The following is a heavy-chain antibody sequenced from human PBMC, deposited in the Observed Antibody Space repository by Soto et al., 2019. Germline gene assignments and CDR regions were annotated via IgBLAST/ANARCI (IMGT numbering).Heavy chain of an antibody. V-gene: IGHV4-39*01. CDR1: GGSISSSSYY. CDR2: IYYSGST. Sequence: QLQLQESGPGLVKPSETLSLTCTVSGGSISSSSYYWGWIRQPPGKGLEWIGSIYYSGSTYYNPSLKSRVTKSVDTDSNQFSLELSSVTAADTAVYYCARAIYCSSTSCPEIDAFDIWGQGTMVTVSS. CDR3: ARAIYCSSTSCPEIDAFDI. D-gene: IGHD2-2*01. J-gene: IGHJ3*02.